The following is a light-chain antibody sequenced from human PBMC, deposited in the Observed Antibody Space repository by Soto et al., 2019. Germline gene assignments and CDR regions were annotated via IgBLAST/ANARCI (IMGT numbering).Light chain of an antibody. J-gene: IGLJ2*01. CDR1: SNDIGTYNL. CDR2: EGS. CDR3: SSYAGSNILVV. V-gene: IGLV2-23*01. Sequence: QSALTQPGSLSGSPGQSITISCSGTSNDIGTYNLVSWYQQHPGKAPKLINFEGSRLPSGVSSRFSGSKSGNTASLTISGLRPEDEADYYCSSYAGSNILVVFGGGTKLTVL.